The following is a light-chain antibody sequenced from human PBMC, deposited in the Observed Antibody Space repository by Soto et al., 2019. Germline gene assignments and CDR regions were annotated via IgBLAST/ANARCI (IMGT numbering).Light chain of an antibody. Sequence: DIQMTQSPSSLSASVGDRVNITCRASQDISNYLAWYQQKPGEIPKLLIYTASTLQSGVPSRFSGSGSGTDFTRTISSLQPENVATYYCQKYNSDPWTFGQGTKVDI. CDR3: QKYNSDPWT. V-gene: IGKV1-27*01. CDR2: TAS. J-gene: IGKJ1*01. CDR1: QDISNY.